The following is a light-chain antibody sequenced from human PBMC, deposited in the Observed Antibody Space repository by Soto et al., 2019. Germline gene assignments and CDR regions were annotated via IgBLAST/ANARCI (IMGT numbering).Light chain of an antibody. CDR3: CSKTSSITYV. CDR2: EVR. J-gene: IGLJ1*01. Sequence: QSALAQPASVSGSPGQSITISCTGTSSDVGAYDYVSWYQQHPGKVPKLIIYEVRYRPSGVSDRFSASKSGNTASLTISGLQAEDEADYYCCSKTSSITYVFGTATQLTVL. V-gene: IGLV2-14*01. CDR1: SSDVGAYDY.